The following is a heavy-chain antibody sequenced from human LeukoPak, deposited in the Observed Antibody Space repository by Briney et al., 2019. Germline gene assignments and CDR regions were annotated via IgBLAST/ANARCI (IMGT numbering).Heavy chain of an antibody. CDR2: IYYSGST. V-gene: IGHV4-59*01. CDR1: GGSISSYY. CDR3: ARARRYLDFDY. D-gene: IGHD3-9*01. J-gene: IGHJ4*02. Sequence: KPSETLSLTCTVSGGSISSYYWSWIRQPPGKGLEWIGYIYYSGSTNYNPSLKSRVTISVDTSKNQFSLKLSSVTAADTAVYYCARARRYLDFDYWGQGTLVTVFS.